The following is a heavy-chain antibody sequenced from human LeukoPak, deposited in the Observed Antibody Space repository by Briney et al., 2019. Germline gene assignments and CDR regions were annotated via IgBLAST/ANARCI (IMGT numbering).Heavy chain of an antibody. D-gene: IGHD1-26*01. Sequence: SETLSLTCTVSGGSISSGSYYWGWIRQPPGKGLEWIGSIYYSGSTYYNPSLKSRVTISVDTSKNQFSLKLSSVTAADTAVYYCATHSGSYLGPLDYWGQGTLVTVSS. CDR1: GGSISSGSYY. V-gene: IGHV4-39*01. CDR3: ATHSGSYLGPLDY. CDR2: IYYSGST. J-gene: IGHJ4*02.